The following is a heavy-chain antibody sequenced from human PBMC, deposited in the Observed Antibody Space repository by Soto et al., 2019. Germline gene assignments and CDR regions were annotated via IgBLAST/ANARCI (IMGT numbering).Heavy chain of an antibody. D-gene: IGHD5-18*01. CDR2: INADNGNT. J-gene: IGHJ4*02. V-gene: IGHV1-18*01. CDR3: ARDQAMAQFDY. CDR1: GYTFTNYG. Sequence: QVQLVQSGAEVKKPGASVKVSCKASGYTFTNYGISWVRQAPGQGLEWMGWINADNGNTKYAQKLQGRVTMTTDTSTSTAYMALRSRRSDDTAVYYCARDQAMAQFDYWGQGTLVTVSS.